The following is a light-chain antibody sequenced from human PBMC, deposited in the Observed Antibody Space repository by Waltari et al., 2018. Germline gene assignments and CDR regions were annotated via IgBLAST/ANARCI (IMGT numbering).Light chain of an antibody. Sequence: SYELTQPPSVSVSPGQTARISCSGDALPKHYAYWYQQKPGQAPVLLIYKDTERPSGIPERFSGSSSGTTVTVTISGVQAEDEADYYGQSADSSGTYVVFGGGTMLTVL. CDR3: QSADSSGTYVV. CDR2: KDT. CDR1: ALPKHY. J-gene: IGLJ2*01. V-gene: IGLV3-25*03.